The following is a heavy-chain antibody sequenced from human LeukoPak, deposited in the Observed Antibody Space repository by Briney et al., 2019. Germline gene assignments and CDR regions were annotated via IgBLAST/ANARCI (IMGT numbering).Heavy chain of an antibody. Sequence: PGGSLRLSCAASGFTFGGYSMNWVRQAPGKGLEWVSYISSSSSTIYYADSVKGRFTISRDNAKNSLYLQMNSLRAEDTAVYYCATELLWFGELFRDFDYWGQGTLVTVSS. V-gene: IGHV3-48*01. CDR2: ISSSSSTI. CDR3: ATELLWFGELFRDFDY. J-gene: IGHJ4*02. D-gene: IGHD3-10*01. CDR1: GFTFGGYS.